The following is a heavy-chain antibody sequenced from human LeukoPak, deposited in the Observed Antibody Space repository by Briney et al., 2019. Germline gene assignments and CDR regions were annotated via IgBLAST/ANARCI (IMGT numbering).Heavy chain of an antibody. D-gene: IGHD3-10*01. CDR1: GGSISSYY. CDR3: ARGQVGSWFGVVSFWFDF. J-gene: IGHJ5*01. CDR2: IYYSGST. V-gene: IGHV4-59*01. Sequence: PSETLSLTCTVSGGSISSYYWSWIRQPPGKGLEWIGYIYYSGSTNYNPSLKSRVTISVDTSKNQFSLKLSSVTAADTAVYYCARGQVGSWFGVVSFWFDFWGQGTLVTVSS.